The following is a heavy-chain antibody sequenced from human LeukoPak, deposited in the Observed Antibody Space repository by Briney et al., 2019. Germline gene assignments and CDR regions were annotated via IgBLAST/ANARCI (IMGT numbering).Heavy chain of an antibody. V-gene: IGHV4-30-4*01. Sequence: SETLSLTCTVSGGSISSGDYYWSWIRQPPGKGLEWIGYIYYSGTTYYNPSLKSRVTISVDTSKNQFSLKLYSVSAADTAVYYCARKRYDDPYFFDYWGQGTLVTVSS. CDR2: IYYSGTT. D-gene: IGHD3-22*01. CDR1: GGSISSGDYY. J-gene: IGHJ4*02. CDR3: ARKRYDDPYFFDY.